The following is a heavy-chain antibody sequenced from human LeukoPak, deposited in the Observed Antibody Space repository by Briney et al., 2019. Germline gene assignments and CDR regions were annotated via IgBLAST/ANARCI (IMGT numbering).Heavy chain of an antibody. CDR1: GYAFNIYD. V-gene: IGHV1-8*01. Sequence: ASVRVSCKASGYAFNIYDINWVRQATGQGLEWMGWMSPDSGNTGFAQKFQGRVTMTRNTSITTAYMELSSLRFEDTAVYYCAVHLPGDYLDRWGQGTLVTVSS. J-gene: IGHJ4*02. CDR3: AVHLPGDYLDR. CDR2: MSPDSGNT.